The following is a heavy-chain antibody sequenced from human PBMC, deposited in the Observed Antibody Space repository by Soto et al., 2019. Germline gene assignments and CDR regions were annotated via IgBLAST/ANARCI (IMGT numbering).Heavy chain of an antibody. J-gene: IGHJ5*02. CDR3: ARDYSSTSYGFDP. CDR1: GFTFSSHG. CDR2: IYYDGSNE. Sequence: QVQLVESGGVVVQPGRSLRLSCAASGFTFSSHGMHWVRQAPGKGLEWVAVIYYDGSNEYYADSVKGRFTISRDNSKNTRSLQMNSLRAEDTAVYYCARDYSSTSYGFDPWGQETMVTVS. D-gene: IGHD6-13*01. V-gene: IGHV3-33*01.